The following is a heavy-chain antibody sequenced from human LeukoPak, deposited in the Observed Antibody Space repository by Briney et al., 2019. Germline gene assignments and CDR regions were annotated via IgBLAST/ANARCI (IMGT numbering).Heavy chain of an antibody. CDR3: AKGRRVVVAAPFDY. Sequence: GGSLRLPCAASGFTFSSYAMSWVRQAPGKGLEWVSAISGSGGSTYYADSVKGRFTISRDNSKNTLYLQMNSLRAEDTAVYYCAKGRRVVVAAPFDYWGQGTLVTVSS. CDR1: GFTFSSYA. D-gene: IGHD2-15*01. J-gene: IGHJ4*02. V-gene: IGHV3-23*01. CDR2: ISGSGGST.